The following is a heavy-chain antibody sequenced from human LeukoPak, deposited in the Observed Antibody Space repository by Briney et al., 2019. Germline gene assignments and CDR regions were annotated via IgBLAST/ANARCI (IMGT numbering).Heavy chain of an antibody. CDR3: ARDNPGYSSSWYPHSWFDP. CDR2: IYYSGST. J-gene: IGHJ5*02. Sequence: SETLSLTCAVSGGSISSHYWSWIRQPPGKGLEWIGYIYYSGSTNYNPSLKSRVTISVDTSKNQFSLKLSSVTAADTAVYYCARDNPGYSSSWYPHSWFDPWGQGTLVTVSS. V-gene: IGHV4-59*11. D-gene: IGHD6-13*01. CDR1: GGSISSHY.